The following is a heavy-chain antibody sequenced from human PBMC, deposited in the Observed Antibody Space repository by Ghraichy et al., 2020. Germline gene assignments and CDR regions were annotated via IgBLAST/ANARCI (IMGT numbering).Heavy chain of an antibody. J-gene: IGHJ3*02. V-gene: IGHV3-9*01. CDR2: ISWNSGSI. CDR1: GFTFDDYA. D-gene: IGHD3-16*01. CDR3: AKDITSGGWDAFDI. Sequence: GGSLRLSCAASGFTFDDYAMHWVRQAPGKGLEWVSGISWNSGSIGYADSVKARFTISRDNAKNSLYLQMNSLRAEDTALYYCAKDITSGGWDAFDIWGQGTMVTVSS.